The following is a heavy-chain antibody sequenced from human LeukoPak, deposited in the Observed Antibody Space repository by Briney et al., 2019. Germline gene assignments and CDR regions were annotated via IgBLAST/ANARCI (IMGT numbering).Heavy chain of an antibody. CDR1: GFTFSSYA. Sequence: GALRLSCAASGFTFSSYAMNWVRQAPGKGREWVAAISGSGDRTYYADSVKGRFTISRDNSKNTVYLQMNSLRGEDTAIYYCAKVQTPHEFDYWGQGTLATVSS. V-gene: IGHV3-23*01. D-gene: IGHD4-11*01. CDR3: AKVQTPHEFDY. J-gene: IGHJ4*02. CDR2: ISGSGDRT.